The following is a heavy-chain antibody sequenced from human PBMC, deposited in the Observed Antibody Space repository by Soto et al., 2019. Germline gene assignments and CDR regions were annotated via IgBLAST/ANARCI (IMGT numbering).Heavy chain of an antibody. D-gene: IGHD5-18*01. V-gene: IGHV1-24*01. Sequence: QVQLVQSGAEVKKPGASVRVSCKVSGYILIESSMHWVRQAPGKGLEWMGGFDPEDGERIYAQNFKGRVTMTEDTSTDTAYMELSSLRSEDTAVYYCGTNAQLLNHTHDALAFWGQGTLVIVSS. CDR1: GYILIESS. CDR2: FDPEDGER. CDR3: GTNAQLLNHTHDALAF. J-gene: IGHJ3*01.